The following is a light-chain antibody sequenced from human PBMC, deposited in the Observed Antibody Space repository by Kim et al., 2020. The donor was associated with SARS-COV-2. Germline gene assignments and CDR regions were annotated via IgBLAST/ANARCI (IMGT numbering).Light chain of an antibody. V-gene: IGLV1-44*01. CDR1: SANIGNKT. CDR3: AAGDDSLNGPV. CDR2: IDS. Sequence: GQRVTISCSGSSANIGNKTVNWYQVLPGAAPKLLMYIDSRRPSGVPDRFSGSKSGTSASLAISGLQSEDEADYYCAAGDDSLNGPVFGGGTQLTVL. J-gene: IGLJ2*01.